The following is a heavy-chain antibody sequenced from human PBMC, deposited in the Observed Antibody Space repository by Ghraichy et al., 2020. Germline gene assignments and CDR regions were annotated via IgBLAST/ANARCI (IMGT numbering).Heavy chain of an antibody. V-gene: IGHV3-48*03. D-gene: IGHD3-10*01. CDR2: IDGSGKTI. J-gene: IGHJ4*02. CDR1: GFSFSKHD. Sequence: GGSLRLSCAASGFSFSKHDMDWVRQAPGKGLEWLSYIDGSGKTIFYADSVKGRFTISRDNTKKSVYLQMSSLTPEDAAIYYCARGDGYGSLFYFDYWGQGSLVSVSS. CDR3: ARGDGYGSLFYFDY.